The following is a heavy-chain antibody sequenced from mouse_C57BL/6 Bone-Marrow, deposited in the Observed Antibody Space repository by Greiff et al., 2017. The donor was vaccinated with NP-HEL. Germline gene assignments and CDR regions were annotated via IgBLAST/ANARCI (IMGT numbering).Heavy chain of an antibody. J-gene: IGHJ2*01. CDR3: ARDNLYYFDY. CDR2: ISDGGSYT. V-gene: IGHV5-4*01. Sequence: EVHLVESGGGLVKPGGSLKLSCAASGFTFSSYAMSWVRQTPDKRLEWVATISDGGSYTYYPDNVKGRFTISRDNAKNNLYLQMSHLKSEDTAMYYCARDNLYYFDYWGQGTTLTVSS. CDR1: GFTFSSYA.